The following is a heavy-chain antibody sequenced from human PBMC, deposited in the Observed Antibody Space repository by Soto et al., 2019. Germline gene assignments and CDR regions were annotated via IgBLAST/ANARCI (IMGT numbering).Heavy chain of an antibody. CDR3: ARGVFDGYPIDY. CDR2: IIPIFGTA. V-gene: IGHV1-69*13. J-gene: IGHJ4*02. D-gene: IGHD5-12*01. CDR1: GGTFSSYA. Sequence: SVKVSCKASGGTFSSYAISWVRQAPGQGLERMGGIIPIFGTANYAQKFQGRVTITADESTSTAYMELSSLRSEDTAVYYCARGVFDGYPIDYWGQGTLVTVSS.